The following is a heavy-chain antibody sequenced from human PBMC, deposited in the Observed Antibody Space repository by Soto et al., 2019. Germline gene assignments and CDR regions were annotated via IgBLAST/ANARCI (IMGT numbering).Heavy chain of an antibody. CDR1: GGSISSGGYS. Sequence: PSETLSLTCAVSGGSISSGGYSWSWIRQPPGKGLEWIGYIYHSGSTYYNPSLKSRVTISVDTSKNQFSLKLSSVTAADTAVYYCARALRYYYGSGSYGYWGQGTLVTVSS. V-gene: IGHV4-30-2*05. J-gene: IGHJ4*02. CDR3: ARALRYYYGSGSYGY. D-gene: IGHD3-10*01. CDR2: IYHSGST.